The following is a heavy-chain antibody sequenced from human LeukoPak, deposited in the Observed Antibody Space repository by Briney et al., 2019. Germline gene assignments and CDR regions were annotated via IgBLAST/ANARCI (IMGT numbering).Heavy chain of an antibody. CDR2: INHSGST. J-gene: IGHJ4*02. Sequence: SETLSLTCAVYGGSFSGYYWSWIRQPPGKGLEWIGEINHSGSTNYNPSLKSRVTISVDTSKNQFSLKLSSVTAADTAVYYCARVRRSSGWHYLYFDYWGQGTLVTVSS. CDR3: ARVRRSSGWHYLYFDY. D-gene: IGHD6-19*01. CDR1: GGSFSGYY. V-gene: IGHV4-34*01.